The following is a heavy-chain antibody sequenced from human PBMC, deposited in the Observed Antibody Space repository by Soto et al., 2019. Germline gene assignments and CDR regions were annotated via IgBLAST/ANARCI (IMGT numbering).Heavy chain of an antibody. CDR2: MNYSGSS. J-gene: IGHJ4*02. V-gene: IGHV4-39*01. D-gene: IGHD4-4*01. CDR3: ARHPRDDYNYGGSGIFDY. Sequence: QLQLQESGPGLVKPSETLSLTCSVSGGSISSRTFWWAWIRHPPGKGLEWIRDMNYSGSSYSSPSLKSRVSLSVDTSKNQLSLNMNSVTAADTAVYYCARHPRDDYNYGGSGIFDYWGQGTLVTVSS. CDR1: GGSISSRTFW.